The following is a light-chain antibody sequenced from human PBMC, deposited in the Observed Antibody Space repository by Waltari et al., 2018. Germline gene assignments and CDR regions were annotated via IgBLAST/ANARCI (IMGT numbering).Light chain of an antibody. J-gene: IGKJ4*01. CDR3: EHFNNYPLT. Sequence: DIQMTQSPSSLSASVGDKLTITCRASQGITNCLGWYHQEPGREPTLLTFAASTLQSGVPSRFSGSGSGTDFTLTISSLQPEDFATYYCEHFNNYPLTFGGGTKVEIK. V-gene: IGKV1-27*01. CDR1: QGITNC. CDR2: AAS.